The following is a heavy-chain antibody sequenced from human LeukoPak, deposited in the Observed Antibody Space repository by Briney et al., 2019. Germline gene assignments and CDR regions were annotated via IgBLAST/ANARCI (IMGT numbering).Heavy chain of an antibody. CDR3: ARGRDWNYAHFDY. Sequence: SVKVSCKASGGTFSSYAIRWVRQAPGQGPEWMGGISPIFGTANYAQKFQGRVTITTVESTSTAYMELSSLRSEDTAVYYCARGRDWNYAHFDYWGQGTLVTVSS. CDR1: GGTFSSYA. D-gene: IGHD1-7*01. V-gene: IGHV1-69*05. CDR2: ISPIFGTA. J-gene: IGHJ4*02.